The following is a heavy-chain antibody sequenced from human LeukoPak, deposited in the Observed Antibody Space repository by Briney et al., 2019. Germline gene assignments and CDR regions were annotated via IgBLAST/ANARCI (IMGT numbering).Heavy chain of an antibody. CDR1: GFTFSDYY. Sequence: GGFLRLSCAASGFTFSDYYMSWIRQAPGKGLEWVSYISSSGSTIYYADSVKGRFTISRDNAKNSLYLQMNSLRAEDTAVYYCARVYNNYYYYYMDVWGKGTTVTVSS. CDR2: ISSSGSTI. CDR3: ARVYNNYYYYYMDV. D-gene: IGHD1-1*01. V-gene: IGHV3-11*04. J-gene: IGHJ6*03.